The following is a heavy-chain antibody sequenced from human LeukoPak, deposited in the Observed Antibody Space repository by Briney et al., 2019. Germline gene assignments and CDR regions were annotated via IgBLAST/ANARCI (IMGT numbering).Heavy chain of an antibody. J-gene: IGHJ5*02. CDR3: ARGGCDSTSCYTRSWFDP. Sequence: SETLSLTCTVSGGSISSYYWSWIRQPPGKGLEWIGYIYYSGSTNYNPSLKSRVTISVDTSKNQFFLELSSVTAADTAVYYCARGGCDSTSCYTRSWFDPWGQGTLVTVSS. V-gene: IGHV4-59*01. CDR2: IYYSGST. CDR1: GGSISSYY. D-gene: IGHD2-2*02.